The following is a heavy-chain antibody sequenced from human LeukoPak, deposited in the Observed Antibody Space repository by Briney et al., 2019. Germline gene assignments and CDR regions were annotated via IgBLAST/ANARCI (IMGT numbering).Heavy chain of an antibody. D-gene: IGHD3-22*01. V-gene: IGHV3-53*01. CDR2: IYSGGST. J-gene: IGHJ4*02. CDR1: GFTVSSNY. Sequence: GGSLRLSCAASGFTVSSNYMSWVRQAPGKGLEWVSVIYSGGSTYYADSVKGRFTISRDNSKNTLYLQMNSLRAEDTAVYYCASGYYYDSGAPWGYWGQGTLVTVSS. CDR3: ASGYYYDSGAPWGY.